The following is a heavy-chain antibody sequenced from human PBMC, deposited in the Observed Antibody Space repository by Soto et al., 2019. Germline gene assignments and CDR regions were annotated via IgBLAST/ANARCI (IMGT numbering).Heavy chain of an antibody. D-gene: IGHD3-3*01. J-gene: IGHJ6*01. V-gene: IGHV4-4*02. CDR1: GGSISSSNW. CDR3: ARSITIFGVVIHPYGMDV. CDR2: IYHSGST. Sequence: SETLSLTCAVSGGSISSSNWWRWVRQPPGKGLEWIGEIYHSGSTNYNPSLKSRVTISVDKSKNQFSLKLSSVTAADTAVYYCARSITIFGVVIHPYGMDVWGQGTTVTVSS.